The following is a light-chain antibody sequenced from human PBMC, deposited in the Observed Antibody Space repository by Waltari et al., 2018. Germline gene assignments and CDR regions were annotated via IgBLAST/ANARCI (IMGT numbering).Light chain of an antibody. CDR2: VTS. Sequence: DIQMTQSPSSLSASVGDRVTITCRASQSISSYLSWDQRKPGKAPKLLIYVTSTLQRGVTARFSGSGSGTDFTLTISSLQPEDFATYWCQQSYSSFSFGGGTKVEIK. CDR3: QQSYSSFS. J-gene: IGKJ4*01. CDR1: QSISSY. V-gene: IGKV1-39*01.